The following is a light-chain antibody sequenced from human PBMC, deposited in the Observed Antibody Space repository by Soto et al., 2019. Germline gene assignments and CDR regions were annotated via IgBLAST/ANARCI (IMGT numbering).Light chain of an antibody. Sequence: DIQMTQSPSSVSASVGDRVTITCRASQGINNWLAWYQQRLGKALKLLIYAASSLQSGVPSRFSGSGSETDFTLSINSLQPEDFANYYCQQAGGFPLTFDGATKVEL. V-gene: IGKV1-12*01. CDR3: QQAGGFPLT. J-gene: IGKJ4*01. CDR2: AAS. CDR1: QGINNW.